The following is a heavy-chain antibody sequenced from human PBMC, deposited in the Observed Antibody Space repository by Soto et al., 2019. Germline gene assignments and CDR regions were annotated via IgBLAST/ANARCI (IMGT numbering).Heavy chain of an antibody. CDR2: ARHKVDSYRT. V-gene: IGHV3-72*01. CDR3: VGESYYCLDY. Sequence: GWSLRLSCASSVFTFIDHHMNWVRQVPGKGLEWVGRARHKVDSYRTEYAASVRGRFAVSRDDSQNSLILQMNSLKIEDTALYYCVGESYYCLDYWGQGALVTVSS. J-gene: IGHJ4*02. D-gene: IGHD3-16*01. CDR1: VFTFIDHH.